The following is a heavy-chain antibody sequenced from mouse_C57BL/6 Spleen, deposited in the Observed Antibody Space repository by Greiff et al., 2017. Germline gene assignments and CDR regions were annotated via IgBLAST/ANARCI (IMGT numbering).Heavy chain of an antibody. D-gene: IGHD2-4*01. CDR1: GYTFTGYW. J-gene: IGHJ3*01. Sequence: QVLLKQSGAELMKPGASVKLSCKATGYTFTGYWIEWVKQRPGHGLEWIGEILPGSGSTNYNEKFKGKATFTADTSSNTAYMQLSSLTTEDSAIYYCAREGEIYYDYDVAYWGQGTLVTVSA. CDR2: ILPGSGST. V-gene: IGHV1-9*01. CDR3: AREGEIYYDYDVAY.